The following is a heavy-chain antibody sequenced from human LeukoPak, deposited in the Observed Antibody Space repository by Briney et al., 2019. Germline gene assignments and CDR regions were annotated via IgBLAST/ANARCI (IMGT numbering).Heavy chain of an antibody. V-gene: IGHV1-2*02. D-gene: IGHD3-9*01. CDR2: INPSGHIT. Sequence: GASVKVSCKASGFTFTGYYMHWVRQAPGQGLEWMGIINPSGHITNYAQKFQGRVTMTRDTSISTAYMELSRLRSDDTAVYYCARGRYDILTGYYSFPSMDVWGKGTTVTISS. J-gene: IGHJ6*04. CDR3: ARGRYDILTGYYSFPSMDV. CDR1: GFTFTGYY.